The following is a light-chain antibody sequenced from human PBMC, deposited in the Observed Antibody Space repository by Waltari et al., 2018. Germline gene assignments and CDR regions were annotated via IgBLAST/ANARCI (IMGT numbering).Light chain of an antibody. J-gene: IGKJ2*01. CDR1: QSVSSN. Sequence: EIVMTQSPATLSVSPGERATLSCRDSQSVSSNLAWYQQKPGQAPRLILYGASTRATGIPAGFSGSVSVTEFTLTISSLQSEDFAVYYCHQYENWPYTFGQGTKLEIK. V-gene: IGKV3-15*01. CDR2: GAS. CDR3: HQYENWPYT.